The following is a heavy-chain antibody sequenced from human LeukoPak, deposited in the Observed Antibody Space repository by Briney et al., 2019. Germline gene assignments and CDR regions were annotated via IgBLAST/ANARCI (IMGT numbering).Heavy chain of an antibody. D-gene: IGHD4-17*01. J-gene: IGHJ1*01. CDR2: ISSSGSTR. CDR1: GFAFSLFE. V-gene: IGHV3-48*03. CDR3: ARGDYGDYILFEYFQH. Sequence: GGSLRLSCATSGFAFSLFEMNWVRQAPGKGLEWVSYISSSGSTRYYADSVKGRFTISRDSAKNSLYLQMNSLRAEDTAVYYCARGDYGDYILFEYFQHWGQGTLVTVSS.